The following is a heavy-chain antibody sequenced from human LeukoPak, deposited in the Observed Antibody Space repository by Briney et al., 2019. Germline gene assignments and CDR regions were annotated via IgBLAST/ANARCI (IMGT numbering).Heavy chain of an antibody. D-gene: IGHD6-13*01. Sequence: SETLSLTCTVSGGSISSGSYYWSWIRQPAGKGLEWIGRIYTSGSTNYNPSLKSRVTISVDTSKNQFSLKLSSVTAADTAVYYCARSWPYSSSWTGYFQHWGQGTLVTVSS. CDR1: GGSISSGSYY. CDR3: ARSWPYSSSWTGYFQH. J-gene: IGHJ1*01. V-gene: IGHV4-61*02. CDR2: IYTSGST.